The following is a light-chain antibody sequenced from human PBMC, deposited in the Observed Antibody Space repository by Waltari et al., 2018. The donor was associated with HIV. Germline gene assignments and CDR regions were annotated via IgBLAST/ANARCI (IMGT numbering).Light chain of an antibody. CDR3: FSTDNVGDPCV. CDR2: EDS. Sequence: SYELTQPPSVSVSPGQTARITCSGDALPKKYAYWYQLKSGQAPMLVIYEDSKRPAGIPERFSGTSSGTMATLTISGAQVEDEADYYCFSTDNVGDPCVFGGGTKVTVL. CDR1: ALPKKY. J-gene: IGLJ3*02. V-gene: IGLV3-10*01.